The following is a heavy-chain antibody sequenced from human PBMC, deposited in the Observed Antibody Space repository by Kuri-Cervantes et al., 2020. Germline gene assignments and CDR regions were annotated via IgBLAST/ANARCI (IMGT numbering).Heavy chain of an antibody. CDR3: ATSKKRFLGGMDV. CDR2: ISYDGSNK. V-gene: IGHV3-30-3*01. D-gene: IGHD3-3*01. Sequence: GESMKISCAASGFTFSSYAMHWVRQAPGKGLEWVAVISYDGSNKYYADSVKGRFTISRDNSKTTLYLQMNSLRAEDTAVYYCATSKKRFLGGMDVWGQGTTVTVSS. CDR1: GFTFSSYA. J-gene: IGHJ6*02.